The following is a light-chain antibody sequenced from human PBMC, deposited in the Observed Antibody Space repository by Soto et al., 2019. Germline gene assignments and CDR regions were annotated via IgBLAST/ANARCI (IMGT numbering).Light chain of an antibody. CDR3: QHYNNWPYS. Sequence: MTQSPSSLSVSPGERATLSCRASQSVSRDLAWYQQKPGQPPRLLIFAASARATGIPARFSGSGSGTEFTLTISSLQSEDFAVYYCQHYNNWPYSFGQGTKLEIK. CDR2: AAS. CDR1: QSVSRD. V-gene: IGKV3-15*01. J-gene: IGKJ2*03.